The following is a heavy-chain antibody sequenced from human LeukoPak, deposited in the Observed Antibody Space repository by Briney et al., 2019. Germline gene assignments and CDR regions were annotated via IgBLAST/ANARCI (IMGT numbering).Heavy chain of an antibody. V-gene: IGHV3-74*01. CDR2: INRDGSTT. Sequence: PGGSLRLSCAASGFTFSNYWVHWVRQAPGKGLVWVSRINRDGSTTNYADSVKGRFTVSRDNATNTLNLQMNSLGAEDTAVYYCARDKKTGESSEIDYWGQGTLVTVSS. CDR3: ARDKKTGESSEIDY. J-gene: IGHJ4*02. CDR1: GFTFSNYW. D-gene: IGHD7-27*01.